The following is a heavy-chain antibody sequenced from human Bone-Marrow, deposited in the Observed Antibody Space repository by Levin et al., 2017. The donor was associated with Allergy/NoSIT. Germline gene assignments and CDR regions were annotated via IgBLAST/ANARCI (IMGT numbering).Heavy chain of an antibody. CDR2: LKSKFDGGTA. CDR3: ATDLAVAMDF. D-gene: IGHD2-15*01. V-gene: IGHV3-15*01. CDR1: GFTFSDAW. Sequence: LSLTCAASGFTFSDAWMTWVRQTPGKGLEWVGRLKSKFDGGTADYAAPVQGRFTISRDDSKYTVYLQMNSLKTEDTGFYYCATDLAVAMDFWGQGTLVTVSS. J-gene: IGHJ4*02.